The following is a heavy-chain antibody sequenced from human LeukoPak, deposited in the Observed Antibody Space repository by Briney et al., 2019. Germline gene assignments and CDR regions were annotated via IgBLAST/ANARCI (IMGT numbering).Heavy chain of an antibody. CDR2: FGRSGSDT. V-gene: IGHV3-23*01. CDR1: GFTFGTSA. D-gene: IGHD6-13*01. J-gene: IGHJ4*02. CDR3: AKGSLGSWYYFDY. Sequence: PGGSLRLSCAASGFTFGTSAMSWVRQVPGKGPEWVSTFGRSGSDTYYSDSVKGRFTIFRDNSKNTLYLQMNSLRDEDTAVYYCAKGSLGSWYYFDYWGQGTLVTVSS.